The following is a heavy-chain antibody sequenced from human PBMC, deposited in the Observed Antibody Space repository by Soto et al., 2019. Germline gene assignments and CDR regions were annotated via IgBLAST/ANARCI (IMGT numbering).Heavy chain of an antibody. CDR1: GFTFSSYW. Sequence: EVQLVESGGGSVQPGGSLTVSCAASGFTFSSYWVHWVRQVPGKGLVWVSRINTDGSRTNYADSVKGRFAISRDNAKNTVYLQMNSLRAEDTAVYYCARGGLGSFLLDYWGQGTLVTVSS. J-gene: IGHJ4*02. D-gene: IGHD3-10*01. V-gene: IGHV3-74*01. CDR3: ARGGLGSFLLDY. CDR2: INTDGSRT.